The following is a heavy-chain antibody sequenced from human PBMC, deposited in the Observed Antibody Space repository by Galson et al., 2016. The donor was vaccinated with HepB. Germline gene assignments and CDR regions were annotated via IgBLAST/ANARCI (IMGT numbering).Heavy chain of an antibody. Sequence: SLRLSCAASGFSFSSYTMNWVRQVPGKGLEWVSAISSTRSYIYYADSVKGRFTISRDNAKNSLYLQMNGLRDEDTAVYYCASPHNPCEYYDFWTGYSGDCSPGPLFKYWGHGTLVTVSS. CDR3: ASPHNPCEYYDFWTGYSGDCSPGPLFKY. CDR1: GFSFSSYT. CDR2: ISSTRSYI. V-gene: IGHV3-21*01. J-gene: IGHJ4*01. D-gene: IGHD3-3*01.